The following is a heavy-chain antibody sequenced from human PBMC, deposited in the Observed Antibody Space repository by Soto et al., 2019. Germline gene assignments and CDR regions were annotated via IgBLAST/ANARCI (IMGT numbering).Heavy chain of an antibody. D-gene: IGHD3-22*01. CDR2: INSDGSST. V-gene: IGHV3-74*01. Sequence: LRLSCAASGFTFSTYWMHWVRQAPGKGLVWVSRINSDGSSTTYADSVKGRFTISRDNAKNTLYLQMNSLRAEDTAVYYCASSGYYLPFDYWGLGTLVTVSS. CDR3: ASSGYYLPFDY. J-gene: IGHJ4*02. CDR1: GFTFSTYW.